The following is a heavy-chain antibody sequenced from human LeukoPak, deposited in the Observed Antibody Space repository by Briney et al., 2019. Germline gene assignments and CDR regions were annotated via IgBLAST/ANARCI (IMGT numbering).Heavy chain of an antibody. CDR1: GYFFSLYS. J-gene: IGHJ5*01. D-gene: IGHD3-16*01. V-gene: IGHV3-21*01. Sequence: GVPLRLSCVASGYFFSLYSIKWARHSPGKGLEWVSTNSGDSNVKYIDYGDSVKGRFTISRDNAKNSVILQLNVLRDDDTAVDYCTREGGVGSWGQGTLVSVSS. CDR3: TREGGVGS. CDR2: NSGDSNVKYI.